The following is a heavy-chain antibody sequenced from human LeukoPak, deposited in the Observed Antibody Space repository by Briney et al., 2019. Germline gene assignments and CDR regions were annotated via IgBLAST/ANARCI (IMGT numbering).Heavy chain of an antibody. D-gene: IGHD4-17*01. CDR1: GGSIRGSSFY. J-gene: IGHJ3*01. CDR3: AREGGYGDYIHASDV. CDR2: IFYRGNT. V-gene: IGHV4-39*07. Sequence: PSETLSLTCTVSGGSIRGSSFYWGWIRQPPGGGLEFIGSIFYRGNTYYNPSLKSRVTISVDTTRNQFSLKLTSMTAADTAIYYCAREGGYGDYIHASDVWGQGTMVTDSS.